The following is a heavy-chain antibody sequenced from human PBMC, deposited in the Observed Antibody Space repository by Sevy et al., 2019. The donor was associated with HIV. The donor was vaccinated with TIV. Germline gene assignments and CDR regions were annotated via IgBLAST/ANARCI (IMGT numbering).Heavy chain of an antibody. CDR2: ISHDGINK. CDR1: GFSISYYG. J-gene: IGHJ6*02. V-gene: IGHV3-30*18. Sequence: GGSLRLSCIGSGFSISYYGIHWVRQSPGKGLDWVALISHDGINKYYADSVKGRFTISRDNSKNTVYLEMNSLRNEDTAIYFCANAYSGSYSHSYLYALDVWGQGTTVTVSS. D-gene: IGHD1-26*01. CDR3: ANAYSGSYSHSYLYALDV.